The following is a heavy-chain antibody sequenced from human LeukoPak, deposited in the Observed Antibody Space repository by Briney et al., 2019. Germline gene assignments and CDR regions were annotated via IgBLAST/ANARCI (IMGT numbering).Heavy chain of an antibody. CDR1: GGSFSGYY. CDR2: INHSGST. D-gene: IGHD1-26*01. Sequence: PSETLSLTCAVYGGSFSGYYWSWIRQPPGEGLGWSGEINHSGSTTYNPSLKSRVTISVDTSKNQFSLKLSSVTAADTAVYYCATSAVGATSWFDPWGQGTLVTVSS. J-gene: IGHJ5*02. V-gene: IGHV4-34*01. CDR3: ATSAVGATSWFDP.